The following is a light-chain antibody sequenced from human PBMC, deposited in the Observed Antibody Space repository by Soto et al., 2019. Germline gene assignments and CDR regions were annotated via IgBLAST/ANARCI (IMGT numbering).Light chain of an antibody. CDR2: DVS. J-gene: IGLJ1*01. V-gene: IGLV2-11*01. CDR1: NSDVGAYNY. Sequence: QSALTQPRSVSGSPGQAVTFSCTGTNSDVGAYNYVSWYQQHPDKAPKIIIYDVSKRPSGVPDRFSGSKSGNTASLTISGLQAEDEADYFCSSFAGSYTHVFGSGTKLTVL. CDR3: SSFAGSYTHV.